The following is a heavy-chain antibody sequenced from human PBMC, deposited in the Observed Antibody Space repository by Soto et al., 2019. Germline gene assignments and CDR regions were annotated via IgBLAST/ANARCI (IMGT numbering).Heavy chain of an antibody. CDR1: GYSFTNYW. CDR3: ARGNQPPTWYFEY. V-gene: IGHV5-51*01. Sequence: GESLKISCKASGYSFTNYWIGWVRQMPGKGLELMGIMYPGDSDTRYSPSFRGQVTISADKSISTAYLQWTSLKASDTAIYYCARGNQPPTWYFEYWGQGTLVTVSS. CDR2: MYPGDSDT. D-gene: IGHD2-2*01. J-gene: IGHJ4*02.